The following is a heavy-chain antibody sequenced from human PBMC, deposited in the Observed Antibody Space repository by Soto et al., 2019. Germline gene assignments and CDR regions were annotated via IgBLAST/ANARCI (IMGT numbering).Heavy chain of an antibody. J-gene: IGHJ5*02. Sequence: SETLSLTCTVSGGSISSYYWSWIRQPPGKGLEWIGYIYYSGSTNYNPSLKSRVTISVDTSKNQFSLKLSSVTAADTAVYYCARVRADGGFDTGWFDPWGQGTLVTVSS. CDR2: IYYSGST. CDR1: GGSISSYY. V-gene: IGHV4-59*01. CDR3: ARVRADGGFDTGWFDP. D-gene: IGHD3-16*01.